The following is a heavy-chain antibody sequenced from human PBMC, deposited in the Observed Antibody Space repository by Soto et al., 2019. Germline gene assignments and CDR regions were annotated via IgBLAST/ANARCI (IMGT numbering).Heavy chain of an antibody. V-gene: IGHV1-18*01. J-gene: IGHJ6*01. CDR2: ISAYNGNT. D-gene: IGHD5-12*01. Sequence: AVKVSCEASVYTFTSSGISWVRQAPGQGLEWMGWISAYNGNTNYAQKPEGRVTMTTDTSTSTAYMELRSLRSDYTAVYYSERAIVSPIVALHRDMDVRG. CDR1: VYTFTSSG. CDR3: ERAIVSPIVALHRDMDV.